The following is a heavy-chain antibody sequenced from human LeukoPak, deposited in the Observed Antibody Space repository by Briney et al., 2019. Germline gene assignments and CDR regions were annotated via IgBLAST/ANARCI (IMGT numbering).Heavy chain of an antibody. CDR1: GFTFSSYE. Sequence: GGSLRLSCAASGFTFSSYEMNWVRQAPGKGLEWVSYISSSGSTTYYADSVKGRFTISRDNSKNTLYLQMNSLRAEDTAVYYCAKSRVWGSYRLYYFDYWGQGTLVTVSS. V-gene: IGHV3-48*03. CDR3: AKSRVWGSYRLYYFDY. D-gene: IGHD3-16*02. J-gene: IGHJ4*02. CDR2: ISSSGSTT.